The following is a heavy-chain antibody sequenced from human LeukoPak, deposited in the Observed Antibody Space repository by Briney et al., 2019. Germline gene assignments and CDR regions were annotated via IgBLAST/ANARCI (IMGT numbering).Heavy chain of an antibody. CDR1: GYTFTIYA. CDR3: ARDLGSPWAYFDY. V-gene: IGHV1-3*01. Sequence: ASVKVSFKASGYTFTIYAMHWVRQAPGQRLEWMGWIYAGNGNTKYSQKIQGRVTITRDTSASTAYMELSSLRSEDTAVYYCARDLGSPWAYFDYWGQGTLVTVSS. CDR2: IYAGNGNT. J-gene: IGHJ4*02. D-gene: IGHD7-27*01.